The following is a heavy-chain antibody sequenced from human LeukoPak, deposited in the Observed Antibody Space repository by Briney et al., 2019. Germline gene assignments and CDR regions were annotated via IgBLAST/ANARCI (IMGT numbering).Heavy chain of an antibody. J-gene: IGHJ4*02. CDR1: GYSISSGYY. D-gene: IGHD1-26*01. CDR2: IYHSGST. CDR3: AREGSGSYYN. Sequence: SETLSLTCTVSGYSISSGYYWGWIRQPPGKGLEGIGSIYHSGSTYYNPSLKSRVTISVDTSKNQFSLKLSSVTAADTAVYYCAREGSGSYYNWGQGTLVTVSS. V-gene: IGHV4-38-2*02.